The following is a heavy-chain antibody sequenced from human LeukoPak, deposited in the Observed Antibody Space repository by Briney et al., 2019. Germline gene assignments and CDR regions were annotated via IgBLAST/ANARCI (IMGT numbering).Heavy chain of an antibody. J-gene: IGHJ4*02. D-gene: IGHD6-6*01. CDR3: AKGPRYSSSPYFDY. V-gene: IGHV3-9*03. CDR2: ISWNSGSI. CDR1: GFTFDDYA. Sequence: GGSLRLSCAASGFTFDDYAMHWVRQAPGKGLEWVSGISWNSGSIGYADSVKGRFTISRDNAKNSLYLQMNSLRAEDMALYYCAKGPRYSSSPYFDYWGQGTLVTVSS.